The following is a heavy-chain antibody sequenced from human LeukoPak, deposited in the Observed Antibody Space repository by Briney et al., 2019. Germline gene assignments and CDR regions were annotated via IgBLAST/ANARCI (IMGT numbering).Heavy chain of an antibody. V-gene: IGHV3-23*01. CDR2: ITDSGIST. CDR3: AKGLRGNYDY. D-gene: IGHD1-26*01. J-gene: IGHJ4*02. CDR1: GFTFNSYA. Sequence: GGSLRLSCAASGFTFNSYAMAGVRQAPEKGLEWVSSITDSGISTYYADSVKGRFTISRDNSKNTLYLQMNSLRAEDTAVYYCAKGLRGNYDYWGQGTLVTVSS.